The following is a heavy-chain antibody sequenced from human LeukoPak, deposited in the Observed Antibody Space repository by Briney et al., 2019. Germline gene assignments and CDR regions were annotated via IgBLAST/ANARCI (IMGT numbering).Heavy chain of an antibody. CDR2: INSDGSST. J-gene: IGHJ4*02. Sequence: GGSLRLSCAASGFTFSSYWMHWVRQAPGKGLVWVSRINSDGSSTSYADSVKGRFTISRDNAKNALYLQMNSLRAEDTAVYYCASQAYYYDSSGYYNYRGQGTLVTVSS. V-gene: IGHV3-74*01. D-gene: IGHD3-22*01. CDR3: ASQAYYYDSSGYYNY. CDR1: GFTFSSYW.